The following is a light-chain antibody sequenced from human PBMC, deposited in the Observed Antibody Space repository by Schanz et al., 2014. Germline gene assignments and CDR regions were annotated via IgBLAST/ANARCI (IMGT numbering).Light chain of an antibody. Sequence: DIVMTQSPDSLAVSLGERATINCKSSQSVFYSSSNKNYLAWYQQKPGQPPKLLISWASTRESGVPDRFSGSGSGTDFTLTISSLQSEDFAVYYCQQYGSSPRAFGQGTKVEIK. CDR3: QQYGSSPRA. CDR2: WAS. V-gene: IGKV4-1*01. J-gene: IGKJ1*01. CDR1: QSVFYSSSNKNY.